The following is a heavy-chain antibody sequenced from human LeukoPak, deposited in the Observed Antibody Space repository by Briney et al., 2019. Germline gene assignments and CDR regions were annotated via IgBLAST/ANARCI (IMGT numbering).Heavy chain of an antibody. D-gene: IGHD3-10*01. CDR1: GYTFTNYD. CDR3: ARDPHKDYYGSGSWVEP. V-gene: IGHV1-18*01. J-gene: IGHJ5*02. CDR2: ISAYNGKT. Sequence: GASVKVSCKASGYTFTNYDITWVRQAPGQGLEWMGWISAYNGKTDYAQKLQGRVTMTTDTSTSTAYMELRSLRSDDTAVYYCARDPHKDYYGSGSWVEPWGQGTLVTVSS.